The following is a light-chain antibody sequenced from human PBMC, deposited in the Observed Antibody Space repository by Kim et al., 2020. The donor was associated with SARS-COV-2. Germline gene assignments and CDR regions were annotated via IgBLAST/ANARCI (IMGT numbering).Light chain of an antibody. J-gene: IGKJ5*01. Sequence: EIVLTQSPATLSSSPGERATLSCRASQSVCSYLAWYQHKPGQAPRLLISDASNKAAGIPARFSGSGSGTDFTLTISSLDPEDFAVYYCQQRINWPSTFGQGTRLEIK. CDR1: QSVCSY. CDR3: QQRINWPST. CDR2: DAS. V-gene: IGKV3-11*01.